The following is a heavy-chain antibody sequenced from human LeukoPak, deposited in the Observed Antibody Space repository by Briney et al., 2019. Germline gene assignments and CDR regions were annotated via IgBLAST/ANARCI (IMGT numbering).Heavy chain of an antibody. J-gene: IGHJ6*03. CDR2: IYYRGST. V-gene: IGHV4-59*01. CDR1: GGSIRSYK. CDR3: ARHGDLSYYYMDV. Sequence: SETLSLTCTVSGGSIRSYKWSWIRQPPGKGLEWIGYIYYRGSTNYNPSLKSRVTISVDTSKNQFSLKVSSVTAADTAVYYCARHGDLSYYYMDVWGKGTTVTVSS. D-gene: IGHD7-27*01.